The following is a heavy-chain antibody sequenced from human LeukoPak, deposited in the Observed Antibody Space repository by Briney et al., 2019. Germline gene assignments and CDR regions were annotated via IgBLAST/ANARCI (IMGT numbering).Heavy chain of an antibody. CDR1: GYTFTSYW. Sequence: ASVKVSCKASGYTFTSYWIQWVRQAPGQGLEWMGLINPDGGSTAYAHRFQGRVTMTTDTSTSTAYMELRSLRSDDTAVYYCARDTGTNYDFWSGYHPLNYYYGMDVWGQGTTVTVSS. CDR3: ARDTGTNYDFWSGYHPLNYYYGMDV. J-gene: IGHJ6*02. CDR2: INPDGGST. D-gene: IGHD3-3*01. V-gene: IGHV1-46*01.